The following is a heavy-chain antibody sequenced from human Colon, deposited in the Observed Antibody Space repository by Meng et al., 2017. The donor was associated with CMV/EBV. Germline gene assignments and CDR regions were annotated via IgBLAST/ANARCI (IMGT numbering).Heavy chain of an antibody. CDR3: ASLKDYDGRGYYYFES. D-gene: IGHD3-22*01. CDR2: VYLGGTI. Sequence: QTSGPILVRPSGTLSLTFTCAGGCITKRHLWRWVRLPPGKGLGWIGEVYLGGTIHHHPSLQSRVTISLDKAKDHLSLKLASVTAADTAVYYCASLKDYDGRGYYYFESWGQGTLVTASS. CDR1: GGCITKRHL. J-gene: IGHJ4*02. V-gene: IGHV4-4*02.